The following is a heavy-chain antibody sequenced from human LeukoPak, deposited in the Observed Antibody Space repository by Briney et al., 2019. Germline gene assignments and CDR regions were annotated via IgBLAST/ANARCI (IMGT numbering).Heavy chain of an antibody. CDR2: IYHSGST. D-gene: IGHD6-19*01. CDR1: GCSISSGYY. J-gene: IGHJ4*02. V-gene: IGHV4-38-2*02. CDR3: ARVGYSSGWYPHIGY. Sequence: SETLSLTCTVSGCSISSGYYWGWIRQPPGKGLEWIGSIYHSGSTYYNPSLKSRVTISVDTSKNRFSLKLSSVTAADTAVYYCARVGYSSGWYPHIGYWGQGTLVTVSS.